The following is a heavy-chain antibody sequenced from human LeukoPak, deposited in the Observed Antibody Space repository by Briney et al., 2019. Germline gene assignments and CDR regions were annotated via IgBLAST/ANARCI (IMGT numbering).Heavy chain of an antibody. V-gene: IGHV4-39*01. D-gene: IGHD3-22*01. CDR3: ARRDDSSGYHKIFDY. CDR1: GDSITGYY. CDR2: IYYTGNT. J-gene: IGHJ4*02. Sequence: SETLSLTCSVSGDSITGYYWGWIRQPPGKGLEWIGNIYYTGNTYYNSSLKSRVTISVDTSKNQFYLKLSSLTAADTAVYYCARRDDSSGYHKIFDYWGPGTLVTVSS.